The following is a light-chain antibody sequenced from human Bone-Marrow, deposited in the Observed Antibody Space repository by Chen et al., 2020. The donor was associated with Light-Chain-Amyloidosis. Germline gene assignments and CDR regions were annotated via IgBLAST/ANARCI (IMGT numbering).Light chain of an antibody. CDR3: SSYTITNTLV. CDR1: SSDVGGDNH. Sequence: QSALTQPASVSGSPGQSITISCTGTSSDVGGDNHVSWYQQHPDKAPKLMIYEVNNRPSWVPDRFSGSKSDNTASLTISGLQTGDEAGYFCSSYTITNTLVFGSGTRVTVL. V-gene: IGLV2-14*01. CDR2: EVN. J-gene: IGLJ1*01.